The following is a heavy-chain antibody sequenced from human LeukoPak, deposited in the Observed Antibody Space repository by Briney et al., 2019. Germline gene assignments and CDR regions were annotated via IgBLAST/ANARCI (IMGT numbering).Heavy chain of an antibody. V-gene: IGHV3-74*01. CDR2: INSDGSGT. J-gene: IGHJ4*02. Sequence: PGGSLRLSCSLSGFTFSTYAMHWVRQAPGKGLVWVSRINSDGSGTSYADSVKGRFTISRDNAKNTLYLQMNSLRAEDTAVYYCAREGPDSFDYWGQGTLVTVSS. D-gene: IGHD3-22*01. CDR1: GFTFSTYA. CDR3: AREGPDSFDY.